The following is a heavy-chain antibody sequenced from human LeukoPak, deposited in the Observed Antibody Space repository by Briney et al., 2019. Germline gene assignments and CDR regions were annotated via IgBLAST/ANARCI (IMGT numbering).Heavy chain of an antibody. J-gene: IGHJ4*02. V-gene: IGHV3-21*01. CDR1: GFTFSSYS. Sequence: GGSLRLSCAASGFTFSSYSMNWVRQAPGKGLEWVSSISSSSSYIYYADSVKGRFTISRDNAKNSLYLQMNSLRAEDTAVYYCARGVVPTFIFDYWGQGTLVIVSS. D-gene: IGHD3-10*01. CDR2: ISSSSSYI. CDR3: ARGVVPTFIFDY.